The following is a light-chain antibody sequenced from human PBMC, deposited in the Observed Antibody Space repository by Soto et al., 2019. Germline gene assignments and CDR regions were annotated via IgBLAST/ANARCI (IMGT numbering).Light chain of an antibody. V-gene: IGKV1-33*01. CDR2: GAS. CDR3: QQYDIHFT. J-gene: IGKJ3*01. CDR1: QDISTS. Sequence: DIQMTQSPSSLSASVGDRVTITCQACQDISTSLYWYQQQPGKAPKLLNHGASSMETGVPSRFSGSRSGKDVTFSISSLQPEDVGTYYCQQYDIHFTFGPGTKVDMK.